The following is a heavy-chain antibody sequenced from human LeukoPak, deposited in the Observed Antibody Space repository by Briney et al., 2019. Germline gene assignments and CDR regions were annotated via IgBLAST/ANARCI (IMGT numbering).Heavy chain of an antibody. V-gene: IGHV3-30*03. D-gene: IGHD2/OR15-2a*01. J-gene: IGHJ5*02. CDR1: GFTFSSYG. Sequence: GGSLRLSCAASGFTFSSYGLHWVRQAPGKGLEWVAVVSYDGSNKYYADSVEGRFTISRDNSENTLYLQMNSLRAEDTAVYYCAIGFYGSWGQGTLVTVSS. CDR3: AIGFYGS. CDR2: VSYDGSNK.